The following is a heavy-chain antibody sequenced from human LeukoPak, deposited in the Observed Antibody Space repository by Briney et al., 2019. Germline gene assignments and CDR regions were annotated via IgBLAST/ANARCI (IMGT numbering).Heavy chain of an antibody. CDR2: LSFDGNNK. J-gene: IGHJ4*02. CDR3: AKDRGSIAAGGSDY. D-gene: IGHD6-13*01. Sequence: GGSLRLSCAASGFTFSSYGMHWVRQAPGKGLEWVTFLSFDGNNKYYADSVKGRFTVSRDNSKNTLYLQMNSLRAEDTAVYYCAKDRGSIAAGGSDYWGQGTLVTVSS. V-gene: IGHV3-30*18. CDR1: GFTFSSYG.